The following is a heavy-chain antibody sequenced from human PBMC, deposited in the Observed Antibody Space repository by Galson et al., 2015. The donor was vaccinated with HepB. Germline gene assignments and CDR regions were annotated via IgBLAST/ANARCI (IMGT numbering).Heavy chain of an antibody. CDR1: GFTFSSYA. J-gene: IGHJ4*02. CDR3: ARGGETGSLDFDY. Sequence: LRLSCAASGFTFSSYAMHWVRQAPGKGLEWVAVISYDGSNKYYADSVKGRFTISRDNSKNTLYLQRNSLRTEDTAVYYCARGGETGSLDFDYWGQGTLVTVSS. D-gene: IGHD1-14*01. CDR2: ISYDGSNK. V-gene: IGHV3-30-3*01.